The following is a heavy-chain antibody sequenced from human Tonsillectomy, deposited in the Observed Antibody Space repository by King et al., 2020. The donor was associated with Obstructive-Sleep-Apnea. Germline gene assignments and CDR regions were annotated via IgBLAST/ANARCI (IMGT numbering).Heavy chain of an antibody. CDR3: AGVGEYCSGGSCYAVRGPLDY. CDR1: GYSISSGYY. J-gene: IGHJ4*02. V-gene: IGHV4-38-2*02. CDR2: IYHSGST. D-gene: IGHD2-15*01. Sequence: QLQESGPGLVKPSETLSLTCTVSGYSISSGYYWGWIRQPPGKGLEWIGSIYHSGSTYYNPSLKSRVTISVDTSKNQFSLKLSSVTAADTAVYYCAGVGEYCSGGSCYAVRGPLDYWGQGTLVTVSS.